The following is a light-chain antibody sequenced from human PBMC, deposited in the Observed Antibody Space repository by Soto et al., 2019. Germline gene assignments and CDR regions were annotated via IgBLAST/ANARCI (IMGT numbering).Light chain of an antibody. CDR2: EVS. Sequence: QSALTQPASVSGSRGQSITISCTGTSSDIGGYDYVSWYQQRPGKAPKLIIYEVSYRPSGVSTRFSGSKSDNTASLTISGLQAEDEADYFCSSYSTTSSPHVLFGGGTKLTVL. V-gene: IGLV2-14*01. CDR1: SSDIGGYDY. CDR3: SSYSTTSSPHVL. J-gene: IGLJ2*01.